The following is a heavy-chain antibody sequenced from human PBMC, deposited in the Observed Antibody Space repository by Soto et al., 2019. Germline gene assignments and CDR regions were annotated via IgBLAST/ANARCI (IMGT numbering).Heavy chain of an antibody. V-gene: IGHV1-2*04. J-gene: IGHJ6*02. CDR3: ARVRDSSGKSPYGMDV. CDR2: INPNSGGT. Sequence: GASVQVSCKASGYTFTGYYMHWVRQAPGQGLEWMGWINPNSGGTNYAQKFQGWVTMTRDTSISTAYMELSRLRSDDTAVYYCARVRDSSGKSPYGMDVWGQGTTVTVSS. D-gene: IGHD3-22*01. CDR1: GYTFTGYY.